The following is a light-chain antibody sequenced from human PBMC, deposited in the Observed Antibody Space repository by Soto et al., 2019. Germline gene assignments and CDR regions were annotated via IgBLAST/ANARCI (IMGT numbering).Light chain of an antibody. CDR3: AAWDDGLSGYV. CDR2: TNN. Sequence: QSVLTQPPSASGTPGQRVTISCSGTSSNIGSNSVNWYQQLPGTAPKLLIYTNNQRPSGVPDRFSGSKSGTSASLAISGLQSADEGDYYCAAWDDGLSGYVFGTGTKVTVL. J-gene: IGLJ1*01. V-gene: IGLV1-44*01. CDR1: SSNIGSNS.